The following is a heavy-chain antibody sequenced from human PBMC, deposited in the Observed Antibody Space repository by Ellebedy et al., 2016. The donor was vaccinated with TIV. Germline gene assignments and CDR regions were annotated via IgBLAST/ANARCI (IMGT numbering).Heavy chain of an antibody. CDR3: ARDRGSSTEYNWFDP. CDR1: GYTFTSYG. J-gene: IGHJ5*02. V-gene: IGHV1-18*01. Sequence: ASVKVSXXASGYTFTSYGISWVRQAPGQGLEWMGWISAYNGNTNYAQKLQGRVTMTTDTSTSTAYMELRSLRSDDTAVYYCARDRGSSTEYNWFDPWGQGTLVTVSS. D-gene: IGHD2-2*01. CDR2: ISAYNGNT.